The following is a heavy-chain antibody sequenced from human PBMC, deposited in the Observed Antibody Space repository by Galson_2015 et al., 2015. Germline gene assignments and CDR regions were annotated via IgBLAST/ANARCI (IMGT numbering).Heavy chain of an antibody. CDR1: GLTFSSSS. Sequence: SLRLSCAASGLTFSSSSMNWVRQAPGKGLEWVSYISSSSSTTYYADSVKGRFTISRDNAKNSLYLQMNSLRAEDTAVYYCARDQVSRVRGVTIKVTYYTMDVWGQGTKVTVSS. D-gene: IGHD3-10*01. V-gene: IGHV3-48*01. CDR3: ARDQVSRVRGVTIKVTYYTMDV. J-gene: IGHJ6*02. CDR2: ISSSSSTT.